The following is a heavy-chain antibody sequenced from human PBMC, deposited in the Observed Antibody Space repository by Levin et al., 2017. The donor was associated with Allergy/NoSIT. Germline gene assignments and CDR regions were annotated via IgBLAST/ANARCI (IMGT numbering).Heavy chain of an antibody. CDR3: ARGRGQWLSTWGYYFDY. V-gene: IGHV1-3*01. D-gene: IGHD6-19*01. Sequence: ASVKVSCKASGYTFTNFAMHWVRLAPGQRPEWMGWINPDTGHRKYSQKFQGRVTVTRDTSATTVYMELSSLRSEDTSEYYCARGRGQWLSTWGYYFDYWGQGTLVTVSS. J-gene: IGHJ4*02. CDR2: INPDTGHR. CDR1: GYTFTNFA.